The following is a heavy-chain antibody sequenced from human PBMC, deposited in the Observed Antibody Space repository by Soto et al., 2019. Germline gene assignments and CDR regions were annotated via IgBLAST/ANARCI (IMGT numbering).Heavy chain of an antibody. Sequence: LRLSCSASGFAFTNYWMSWVRQAPGKGLECVANIKEDGSEKYYVDSVKGRFTISRDNAKNSMYLQMNSLRADDTAVYYCARGRRYFDWIGNYWGQGTLVTVSS. D-gene: IGHD3-9*01. CDR1: GFAFTNYW. CDR3: ARGRRYFDWIGNY. J-gene: IGHJ4*02. V-gene: IGHV3-7*03. CDR2: IKEDGSEK.